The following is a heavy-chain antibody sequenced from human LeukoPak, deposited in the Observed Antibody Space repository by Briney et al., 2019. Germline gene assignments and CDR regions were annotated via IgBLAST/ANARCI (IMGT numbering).Heavy chain of an antibody. V-gene: IGHV3-21*01. Sequence: GGSLRLSCAASGFTFSSYSMTWVRQAPGKGLEWVSSISSSSSYMYYADSVKGRFTISRDNAKNSLYLQMNSLRAEDTAVYYCARVMGNYATDYWGQGTLVTVPS. CDR2: ISSSSSYM. CDR3: ARVMGNYATDY. J-gene: IGHJ4*02. CDR1: GFTFSSYS. D-gene: IGHD1-7*01.